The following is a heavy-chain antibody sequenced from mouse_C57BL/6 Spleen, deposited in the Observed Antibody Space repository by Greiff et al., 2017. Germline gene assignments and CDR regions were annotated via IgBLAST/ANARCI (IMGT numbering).Heavy chain of an antibody. CDR2: IWSGGST. CDR3: DRWDGNYVYFDV. CDR1: GFSLTSYG. Sequence: QVQLQQSGPGLVQPSQSLSITCTVSGFSLTSYGVHWVRQSPGQGLEWLGVIWSGGSTDYNAAFISRLSISKDNSKSQVFFKMNSLQADDTAIYYCDRWDGNYVYFDVWGTGTTVTVSS. V-gene: IGHV2-2*01. J-gene: IGHJ1*03. D-gene: IGHD2-1*01.